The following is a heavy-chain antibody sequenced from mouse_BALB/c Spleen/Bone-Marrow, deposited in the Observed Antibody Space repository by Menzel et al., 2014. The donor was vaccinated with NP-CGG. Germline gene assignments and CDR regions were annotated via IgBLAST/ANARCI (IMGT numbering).Heavy chain of an antibody. Sequence: VQLQQSGAELVKPGASVKLSCTTSGFNIKDTYMHWVKLRPEQGLEWIGRIVPANGNTKYAPKFQGKATITADTSSNIAYLQLSSLTSEDTAVYFCASYDYGYYFDYWGQGTTLTVSS. CDR1: GFNIKDTY. CDR2: IVPANGNT. J-gene: IGHJ2*01. V-gene: IGHV14-3*02. CDR3: ASYDYGYYFDY. D-gene: IGHD2-4*01.